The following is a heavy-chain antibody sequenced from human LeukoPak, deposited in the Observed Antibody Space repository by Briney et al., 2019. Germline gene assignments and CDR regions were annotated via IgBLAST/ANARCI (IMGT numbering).Heavy chain of an antibody. CDR3: ARGGYQFEH. CDR2: LTTKAYGGTT. D-gene: IGHD3-16*02. CDR1: GFTFRDYT. J-gene: IGHJ4*02. Sequence: GGSLRLSCTASGFTFRDYTMSWFRHAPGEGLEWVGFLTTKAYGGTTGYAASVRGRFTISRDDSKSIAYLQMNSLRTEDTAVYYCARGGYQFEHWGQGTLVTVSS. V-gene: IGHV3-49*03.